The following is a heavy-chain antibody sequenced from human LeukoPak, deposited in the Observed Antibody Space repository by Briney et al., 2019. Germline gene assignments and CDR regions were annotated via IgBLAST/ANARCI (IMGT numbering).Heavy chain of an antibody. D-gene: IGHD3-16*01. V-gene: IGHV3-7*05. CDR1: GFTFSRYW. J-gene: IGHJ4*02. CDR3: ARPETIGYLGY. Sequence: GGSLRLSCAASGFTFSRYWMSWVGQAPGKGLEGVANIKQDGSEKYYVDSVKGRFTISRDNAKNSLYLQMNSLRAEDTAVYYCARPETIGYLGYWGQGTLVTVSS. CDR2: IKQDGSEK.